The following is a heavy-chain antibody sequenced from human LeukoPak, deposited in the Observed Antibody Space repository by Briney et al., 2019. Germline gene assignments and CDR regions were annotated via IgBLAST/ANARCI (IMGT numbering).Heavy chain of an antibody. CDR1: GFTFSGYG. CDR2: IWYDGSRK. V-gene: IGHV3-33*01. Sequence: PGGSLRLSCAASGFTFSGYGMHWVRRAPGKGLEWVAVIWYDGSRKYYVDSVKGRFTISKDNSKNTLDLEMNSLRVDDTAVYYCARDRGLSYFDYWGQGTLVTVSS. D-gene: IGHD3-16*01. CDR3: ARDRGLSYFDY. J-gene: IGHJ4*02.